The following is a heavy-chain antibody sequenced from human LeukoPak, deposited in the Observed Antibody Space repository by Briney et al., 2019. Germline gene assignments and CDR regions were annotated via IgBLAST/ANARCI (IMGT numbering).Heavy chain of an antibody. CDR2: IYYSGST. V-gene: IGHV4-59*01. CDR3: ARGGARGSSAFDI. CDR1: GDSISAFY. D-gene: IGHD3-10*01. J-gene: IGHJ3*02. Sequence: WETLPLTCTVSGDSISAFYWSWIRQPPGKGLEWIGYIYYSGSTNYNPSLKSRVTILIETSKNQFSLKLRSVTAADTAVYYCARGGARGSSAFDIWGQGTMVTVSS.